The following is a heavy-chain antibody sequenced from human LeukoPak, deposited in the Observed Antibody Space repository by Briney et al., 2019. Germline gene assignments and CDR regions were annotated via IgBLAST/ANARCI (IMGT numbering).Heavy chain of an antibody. Sequence: SETLSLTCTVSGGSLSGSRYYWSWIRQPPGKGLEWIGEINHSGSTDSNPSLKSRVTISVHTSKNQFSLKLNSVTAADTAVYYCARRDHTYYDILTPWGQGTLVTVSS. CDR3: ARRDHTYYDILTP. CDR1: GGSLSGSRYY. J-gene: IGHJ5*02. V-gene: IGHV4-34*01. D-gene: IGHD3-9*01. CDR2: INHSGST.